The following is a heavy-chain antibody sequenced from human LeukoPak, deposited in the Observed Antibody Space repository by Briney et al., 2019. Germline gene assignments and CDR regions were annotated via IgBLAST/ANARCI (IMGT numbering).Heavy chain of an antibody. V-gene: IGHV4-59*11. CDR2: IYNSGST. D-gene: IGHD2-2*01. CDR3: ARGCSSTSCYFPTFDY. CDR1: GGSISSHY. Sequence: SETLSLTCSVSGGSISSHYWSWIRQLPGKGLEWIGNIYNSGSTNCNPSLKSRVTISVDTSKNQFSLKLSSVTAADTAVYYCARGCSSTSCYFPTFDYWGQGTLVTVSS. J-gene: IGHJ4*02.